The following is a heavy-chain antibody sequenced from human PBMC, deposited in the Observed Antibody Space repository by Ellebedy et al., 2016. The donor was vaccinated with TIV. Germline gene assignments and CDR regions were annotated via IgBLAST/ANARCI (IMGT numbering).Heavy chain of an antibody. D-gene: IGHD5-24*01. CDR1: GYTFTTYA. CDR3: ARVASPREMATTHLDH. J-gene: IGHJ4*02. V-gene: IGHV1-3*01. CDR2: INAGNGNT. Sequence: ASVKVSCKASGYTFTTYAMHWVRQAPGQRLEWMGWINAGNGNTKYSQKFQGRVTLTTDTSTSTAYMELRSLTSDDTAMYFCARVASPREMATTHLDHWGQGTLVTVSS.